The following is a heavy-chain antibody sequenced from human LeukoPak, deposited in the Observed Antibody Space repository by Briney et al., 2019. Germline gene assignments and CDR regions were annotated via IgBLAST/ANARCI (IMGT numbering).Heavy chain of an antibody. CDR2: IKQDGSEK. D-gene: IGHD5-24*01. CDR3: ARGGYNHAFDI. Sequence: GGSLRLSCAASGFTFSSYWMSWVRQAPGKGLEWVANIKQDGSEKYYVDSVKGRFTISRDNAKNTLYLQMNSLGAEDTAVYYCARGGYNHAFDIWGQGTVVTVSS. V-gene: IGHV3-7*01. CDR1: GFTFSSYW. J-gene: IGHJ3*02.